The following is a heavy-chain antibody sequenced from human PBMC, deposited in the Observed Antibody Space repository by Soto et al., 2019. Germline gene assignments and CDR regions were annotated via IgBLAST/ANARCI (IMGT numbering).Heavy chain of an antibody. D-gene: IGHD3-16*02. CDR1: GGTFSSYA. CDR2: IIPIFGTA. J-gene: IGHJ3*02. Sequence: QVQLVQSGAEVKKPRSSVKVSCKASGGTFSSYAISWVRQAPGQGLEWMGGIIPIFGTANYAQKFQGRVTITADESTSTAYMELSSLRSEDTAVYYCARMADMITFGGVIAPGAFDIWGQGTMVTVSS. V-gene: IGHV1-69*01. CDR3: ARMADMITFGGVIAPGAFDI.